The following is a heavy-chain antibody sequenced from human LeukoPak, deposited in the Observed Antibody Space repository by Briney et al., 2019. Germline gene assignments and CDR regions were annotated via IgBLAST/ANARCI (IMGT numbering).Heavy chain of an antibody. D-gene: IGHD5-18*01. CDR3: ARDWSDTAVDY. CDR2: ISSSSSTI. V-gene: IGHV3-48*01. Sequence: QPGGSLRLSCAASGFTFSSYSMNWVLHAPGKGLGWVSYISSSSSTIYYADSVKGRFTISRDNAKNSLYLQMNSLRAEDTAVYYCARDWSDTAVDYWGQGTLVTVSS. J-gene: IGHJ4*02. CDR1: GFTFSSYS.